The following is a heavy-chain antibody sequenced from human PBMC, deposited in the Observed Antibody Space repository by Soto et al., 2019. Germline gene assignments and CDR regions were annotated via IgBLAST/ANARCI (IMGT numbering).Heavy chain of an antibody. V-gene: IGHV1-69*02. CDR3: ASPYCSSTSCYFGY. Sequence: SVKVSCKASGGTFSSYTISWVRQAPGQGLEWMGRIIPILGIANYAQKFQGRVTITADKSTSTAYMELSSLRSEDTAVYYCASPYCSSTSCYFGYWGQETLVTVS. D-gene: IGHD2-2*01. CDR2: IIPILGIA. J-gene: IGHJ4*02. CDR1: GGTFSSYT.